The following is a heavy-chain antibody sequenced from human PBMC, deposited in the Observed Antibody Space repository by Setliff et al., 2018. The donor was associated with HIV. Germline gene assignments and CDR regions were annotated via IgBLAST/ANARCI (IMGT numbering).Heavy chain of an antibody. V-gene: IGHV4-38-2*02. CDR3: ARQSGYTRGWDIFGVVAGSFDI. Sequence: SETLSLTCTVSGYSVSSGYYWGWIRQPPGKGLEWIGSFYHSGSTFYNPSLKTRVTMSVDTSKNQLSLRLNSVTAADTAVYYCARQSGYTRGWDIFGVVAGSFDIWGQGTMVTVSS. J-gene: IGHJ3*02. CDR1: GYSVSSGYY. CDR2: FYHSGST. D-gene: IGHD3-3*01.